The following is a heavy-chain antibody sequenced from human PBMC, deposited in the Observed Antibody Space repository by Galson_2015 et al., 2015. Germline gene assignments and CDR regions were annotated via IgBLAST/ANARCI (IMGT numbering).Heavy chain of an antibody. Sequence: QSGAEVKKPGESLKISCKGSGYRFTSYWIGWVRQMPGKGLEWMGIIYPDNSDTRYSPSFPGQVTIADDNSLSTASLQWSSLKASDTAMYYWARHPDSSSSGDYWGQGTLVTVSS. J-gene: IGHJ4*02. CDR1: GYRFTSYW. CDR3: ARHPDSSSSGDY. D-gene: IGHD6-6*01. V-gene: IGHV5-51*01. CDR2: IYPDNSDT.